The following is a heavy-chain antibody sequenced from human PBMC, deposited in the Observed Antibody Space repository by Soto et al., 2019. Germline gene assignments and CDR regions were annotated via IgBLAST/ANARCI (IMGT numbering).Heavy chain of an antibody. CDR1: GFTFGGFW. CDR3: SRDRTGCRSDTGYEDFDI. J-gene: IGHJ3*02. V-gene: IGHV3-7*04. CDR2: IKRDESQK. D-gene: IGHD3-9*01. Sequence: EVQLVESGGGMVQPGGSLRLSCTASGFTFGGFWMTWVRQGPGRGLEWVANIKRDESQKYYVDSVKGRFTISRDNAKYSLYLQMNSLRVEDTAVYYGSRDRTGCRSDTGYEDFDIGGQGAMVTVSS.